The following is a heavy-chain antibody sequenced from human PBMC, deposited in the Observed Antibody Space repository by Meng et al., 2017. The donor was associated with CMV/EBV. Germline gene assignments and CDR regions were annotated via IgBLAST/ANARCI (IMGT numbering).Heavy chain of an antibody. D-gene: IGHD1-26*01. CDR2: IYASGTA. CDR1: GFTVSSSY. Sequence: PLRLSCAASGFTVSSSYMNWVRQAPGKGPEWVSIIYASGTAYYADSVKGRFTISRDNLKNTLYLQMDSLRAEDTAVYYCARDRGELMYYFDYWGQGTLVTVSS. J-gene: IGHJ4*02. V-gene: IGHV3-53*01. CDR3: ARDRGELMYYFDY.